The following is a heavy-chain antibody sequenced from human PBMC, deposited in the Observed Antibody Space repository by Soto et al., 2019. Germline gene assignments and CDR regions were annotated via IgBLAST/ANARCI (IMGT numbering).Heavy chain of an antibody. CDR2: IWYDGSNK. Sequence: PGGSLRLSCAASGFTFSSYGMHWVRQAPGKGLEWVAVIWYDGSNKYYADSVKGRFTISRDNSKNTLYLQMNSLRAEDTAVYYCARLRFLEWFVDYWGQGTLVTVSS. D-gene: IGHD3-3*01. J-gene: IGHJ4*02. CDR1: GFTFSSYG. V-gene: IGHV3-33*01. CDR3: ARLRFLEWFVDY.